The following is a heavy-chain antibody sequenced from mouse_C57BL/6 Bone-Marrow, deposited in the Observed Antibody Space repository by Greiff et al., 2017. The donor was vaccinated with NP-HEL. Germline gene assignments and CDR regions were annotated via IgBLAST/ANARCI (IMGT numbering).Heavy chain of an antibody. J-gene: IGHJ4*01. CDR1: GYTFTSYW. D-gene: IGHD2-5*01. CDR3: ASLYSKSAMDY. CDR2: IHPNSGST. Sequence: QVQLKQPGAELVKPGASVKLSCKASGYTFTSYWMHWVKQRPGQGLEWIGMIHPNSGSTNYNEKFKSKATLTVDKSSSTAYMQLSSLTSEDSAVYYCASLYSKSAMDYWGQGTSVTVSS. V-gene: IGHV1-64*01.